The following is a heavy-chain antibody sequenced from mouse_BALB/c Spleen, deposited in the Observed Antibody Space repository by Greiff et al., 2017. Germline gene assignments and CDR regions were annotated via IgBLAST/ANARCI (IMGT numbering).Heavy chain of an antibody. V-gene: IGHV5-6*01. CDR1: GFTFSSYG. CDR3: ARQGNYYGSSWWYFDV. J-gene: IGHJ1*01. Sequence: EVKVVESGGDLVKPGGSLKLSCAASGFTFSSYGMSWVRQTPDKRLEWVATISSGGSYTYYPDSVKGRFTISRDNAKNTLYLQMSSLKSEDTAMYYCARQGNYYGSSWWYFDVWGAGTTVTVSS. CDR2: ISSGGSYT. D-gene: IGHD1-1*01.